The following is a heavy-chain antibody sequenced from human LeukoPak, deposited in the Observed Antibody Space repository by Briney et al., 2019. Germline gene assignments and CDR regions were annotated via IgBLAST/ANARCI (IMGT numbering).Heavy chain of an antibody. J-gene: IGHJ4*02. CDR3: AKVYSGYDLLADY. CDR2: ISGSGGST. Sequence: HPGGSLRPSCAASGFTFSSYAMSWVRQAPGKGLEWVSAISGSGGSTYYADSVKGRFTISRDNSKNTLYLQMNSLRAEDTAVYYCAKVYSGYDLLADYWGQGTLVTVSS. V-gene: IGHV3-23*01. CDR1: GFTFSSYA. D-gene: IGHD5-12*01.